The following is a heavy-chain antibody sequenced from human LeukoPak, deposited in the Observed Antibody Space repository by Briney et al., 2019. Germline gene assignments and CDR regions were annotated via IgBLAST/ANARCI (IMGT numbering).Heavy chain of an antibody. CDR3: ARGRPHGNDY. J-gene: IGHJ4*02. D-gene: IGHD4-23*01. Sequence: PGGSLRLSCTASGFTVSSNYMSWVRQAPGKGLEWVSVIRSDGSTNHADSVKGRFSISRDNAKNTLYLQMNSLRVEDTAVYYCARGRPHGNDYWGQGTLVTVSS. CDR1: GFTVSSNY. CDR2: IRSDGST. V-gene: IGHV3-53*01.